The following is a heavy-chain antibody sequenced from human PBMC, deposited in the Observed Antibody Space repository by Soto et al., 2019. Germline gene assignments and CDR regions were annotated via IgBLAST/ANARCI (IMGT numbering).Heavy chain of an antibody. J-gene: IGHJ6*04. V-gene: IGHV3-30*18. CDR1: GFTFSSYG. CDR2: ISYDGSNK. CDR3: AKDRVLRYFDWALAAYYYYGMDV. D-gene: IGHD3-9*01. Sequence: GGSLRLSCAASGFTFSSYGMHWVRQAPGKGLEWVAVISYDGSNKYYADSVKGRFTISRDNSKNTLYLQMNSLRAEDTAVYYCAKDRVLRYFDWALAAYYYYGMDVWGKGTTVTVSS.